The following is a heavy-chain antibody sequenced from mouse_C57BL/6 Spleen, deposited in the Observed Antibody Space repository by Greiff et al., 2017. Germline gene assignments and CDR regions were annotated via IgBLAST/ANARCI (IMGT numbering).Heavy chain of an antibody. CDR2: INPYNGGT. D-gene: IGHD1-1*01. Sequence: EVQLQQSGPVLVKPGASVKMSCKASGYTFTDYYMNWVKQSHGKSLEWIGVINPYNGGTSYNQKFKGKATLTVDKSSSTAYMELNSLTSEDSAVYYCARRGIYYGSSYLYYFDYWGQGTTLTVSS. CDR3: ARRGIYYGSSYLYYFDY. V-gene: IGHV1-19*01. J-gene: IGHJ2*01. CDR1: GYTFTDYY.